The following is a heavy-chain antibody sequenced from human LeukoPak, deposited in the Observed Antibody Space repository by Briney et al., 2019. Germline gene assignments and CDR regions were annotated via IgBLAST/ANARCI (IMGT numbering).Heavy chain of an antibody. Sequence: ASVKVSCKASGYTFTSYYMHWVRQAPGQGLEWMGIINPSGGSTSYAQKFQGRVTMTRDTSTSTVYMGLSSLRSEDTAVYYCARAVVGSGWYGLGAFDIWGQGTMVTVSS. CDR1: GYTFTSYY. CDR2: INPSGGST. D-gene: IGHD6-19*01. V-gene: IGHV1-46*01. CDR3: ARAVVGSGWYGLGAFDI. J-gene: IGHJ3*02.